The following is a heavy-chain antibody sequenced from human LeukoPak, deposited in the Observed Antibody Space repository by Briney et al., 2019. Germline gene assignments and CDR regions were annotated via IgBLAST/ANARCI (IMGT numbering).Heavy chain of an antibody. CDR1: GFTFSNAW. D-gene: IGHD1-1*01. J-gene: IGHJ4*02. CDR3: SAGTGRSDFDY. V-gene: IGHV3-15*01. CDR2: IKSETNGWTI. Sequence: GGSLRLSCAASGFTFSNAWVSWVRQAPGKGLEWIGRIKSETNGWTIDYAAPVNGRFTLSRDDSKHTLDLQMNSLKTEDTGVYYCSAGTGRSDFDYWGQGTLVIVSS.